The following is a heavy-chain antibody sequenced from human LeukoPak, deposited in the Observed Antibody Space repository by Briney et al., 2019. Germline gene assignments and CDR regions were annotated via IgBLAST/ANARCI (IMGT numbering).Heavy chain of an antibody. V-gene: IGHV3-23*01. CDR1: GFTFNSYA. CDR2: ISPGSSST. CDR3: ARGAVAADFDC. Sequence: TGGSLRLSCATSGFTFNSYAMSWVRQAPGKGLEWVSSISPGSSSTFYADSVKGRFTISRDNSRNTLYLQMTGLRTEDTAVYYCARGAVAADFDCWGQGTLVTVSS. D-gene: IGHD6-19*01. J-gene: IGHJ4*02.